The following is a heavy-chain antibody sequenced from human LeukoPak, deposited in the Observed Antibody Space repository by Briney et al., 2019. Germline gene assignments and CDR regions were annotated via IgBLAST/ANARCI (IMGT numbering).Heavy chain of an antibody. CDR1: GGTFSSYA. V-gene: IGHV1-69*13. CDR2: IIPIFGTA. D-gene: IGHD6-6*01. CDR3: ARECSGSIAAPSWFDP. J-gene: IGHJ5*02. Sequence: GASVKVSCKASGGTFSSYAISWVRQAPGQGLEWMGGIIPIFGTANYAQKFQGRVTITADESTSTAYMELSSLRSEDTAVYYCARECSGSIAAPSWFDPWGQGTLFTVSS.